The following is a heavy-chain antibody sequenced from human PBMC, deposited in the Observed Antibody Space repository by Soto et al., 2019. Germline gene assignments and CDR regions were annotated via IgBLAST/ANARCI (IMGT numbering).Heavy chain of an antibody. D-gene: IGHD3-10*01. Sequence: QVQLVESGGGVVQPGRSLRLSCAASGFTFSSYGMHWVRQAPGKGLEWVAVISYDGSNKYYADSVKGRFTISRDNSKNTLYLQMNSLRAEDTAVYYCAKRGVLWFGELDYWGQGTQVTVSS. CDR1: GFTFSSYG. CDR3: AKRGVLWFGELDY. J-gene: IGHJ4*02. CDR2: ISYDGSNK. V-gene: IGHV3-30*18.